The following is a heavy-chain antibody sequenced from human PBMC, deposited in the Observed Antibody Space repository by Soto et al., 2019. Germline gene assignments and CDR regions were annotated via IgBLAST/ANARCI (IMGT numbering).Heavy chain of an antibody. Sequence: QVQLLASGPGLVKPSETLSLTCTVSGNSISDYYWSWIRQPPGKGLEWIGYIFHNGNTNYNPSLKRRVTMPXXTXKXXFSLRLSSVTAADTALYYCARAVGGTVSLEAAFDFGGQGTMVTVS. J-gene: IGHJ3*01. CDR3: ARAVGGTVSLEAAFDF. CDR2: IFHNGNT. CDR1: GNSISDYY. V-gene: IGHV4-59*01. D-gene: IGHD3-3*01.